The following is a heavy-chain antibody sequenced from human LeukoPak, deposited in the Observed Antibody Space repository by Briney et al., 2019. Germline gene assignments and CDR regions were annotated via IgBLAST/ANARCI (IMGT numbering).Heavy chain of an antibody. J-gene: IGHJ4*02. Sequence: GGSLRLSCAASGFTFSSYGMHWVRQAPGKGLEWVAVISYDGSNKYYADSVKGRFTISRDNSKNTLYLQMNSLRAEDTAVYYCARALVVVISPFDYWGQGTLVTVSS. V-gene: IGHV3-30*03. CDR2: ISYDGSNK. CDR3: ARALVVVISPFDY. CDR1: GFTFSSYG. D-gene: IGHD3-22*01.